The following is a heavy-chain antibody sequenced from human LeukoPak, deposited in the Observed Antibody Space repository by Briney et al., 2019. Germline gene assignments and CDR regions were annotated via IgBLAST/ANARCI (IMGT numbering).Heavy chain of an antibody. V-gene: IGHV4-59*08. CDR2: IYYSGST. J-gene: IGHJ3*02. D-gene: IGHD6-13*01. CDR1: GGSISSYY. CDR3: AREGSSSDDAFDI. Sequence: SEILSLTCTDSGGSISSYYWSWIRQPPGKGLEWIGYIYYSGSTNYNPSLKSRVTISVDTSKNQFSLKLSSVTAADTAVYYCAREGSSSDDAFDIWGQGTMVTVSS.